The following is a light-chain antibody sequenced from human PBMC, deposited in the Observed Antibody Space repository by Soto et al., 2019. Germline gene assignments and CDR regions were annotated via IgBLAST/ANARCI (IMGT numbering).Light chain of an antibody. V-gene: IGKV3-15*01. Sequence: EIVMTQSPVTLSVSPGERVTLPCRASQSVSSNLAWYQQKSGQAPRLLIYGASTRVTGIPARFSGSGSGTEFTLTISSLQSEDFAIYYCQQYNNWPPVTFGQGTRLEIK. J-gene: IGKJ5*01. CDR1: QSVSSN. CDR2: GAS. CDR3: QQYNNWPPVT.